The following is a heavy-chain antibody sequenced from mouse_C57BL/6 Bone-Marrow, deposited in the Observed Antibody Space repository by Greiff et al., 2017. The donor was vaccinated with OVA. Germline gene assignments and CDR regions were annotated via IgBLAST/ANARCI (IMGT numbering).Heavy chain of an antibody. CDR1: GYSFTGYY. CDR2: INPSTGGT. V-gene: IGHV1-42*01. J-gene: IGHJ2*01. CDR3: AREPLITTVVARDD. Sequence: VQLQQSGPELVKPGASVKISCKASGYSFTGYYMNWVKQSPEKSLEWIGEINPSTGGTTYNQKFKAKATLTVDKSSSTAYMQLKSLTSEDSAVYYYAREPLITTVVARDDWGQGTTLTVSS. D-gene: IGHD1-1*01.